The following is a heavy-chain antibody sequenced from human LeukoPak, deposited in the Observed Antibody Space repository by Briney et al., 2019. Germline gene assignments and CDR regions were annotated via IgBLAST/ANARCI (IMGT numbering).Heavy chain of an antibody. CDR2: IYHSGST. CDR1: GGSISSGGYP. J-gene: IGHJ6*02. CDR3: ARGLDGMDV. Sequence: SETLSLTRAVSGGSISSGGYPWSWIRQPPGKGLEWIGYIYHSGSTYYNPSLKSRVTISVDRSKNQFSLKLSSVTAADTAVYYCARGLDGMDVWGQGTTVTVSS. V-gene: IGHV4-30-2*01.